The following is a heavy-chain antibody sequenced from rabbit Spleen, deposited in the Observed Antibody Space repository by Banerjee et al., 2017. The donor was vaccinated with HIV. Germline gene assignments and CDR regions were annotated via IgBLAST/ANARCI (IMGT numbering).Heavy chain of an antibody. CDR3: ARDTGSSFSSYGMDL. Sequence: QSLEESGGDLVKPGGTPTLTCTASGFSFSGNDYMCWVRQAPGKGLEWISCIAGGSSGFTYSATWAKGRFTISKTSSTTVTLQMTSLTVADTATYFCARDTGSSFSSYGMDLWGPGTLVTVS. CDR1: GFSFSGNDY. J-gene: IGHJ6*01. V-gene: IGHV1S40*01. CDR2: IAGGSSGFT. D-gene: IGHD8-1*01.